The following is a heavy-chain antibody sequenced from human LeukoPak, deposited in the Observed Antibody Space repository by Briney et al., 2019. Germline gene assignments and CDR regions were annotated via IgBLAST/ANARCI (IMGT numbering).Heavy chain of an antibody. CDR3: ARGGALLWFGVLVAFDV. CDR1: GFTFSSYS. Sequence: AGSLRLSCAASGFTFSSYSMNWVRQAPGKGLEWVSSISSSSSYIYYADSVKGRFTISRDNAKHSLYLQMNSLRAEDTALYYCARGGALLWFGVLVAFDVWGQGTMVTVSS. J-gene: IGHJ3*01. CDR2: ISSSSSYI. V-gene: IGHV3-21*01. D-gene: IGHD3-10*01.